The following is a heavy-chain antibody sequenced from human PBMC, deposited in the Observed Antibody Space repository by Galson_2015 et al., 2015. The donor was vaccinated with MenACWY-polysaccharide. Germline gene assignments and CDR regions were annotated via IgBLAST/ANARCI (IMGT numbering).Heavy chain of an antibody. CDR2: IYYSGST. CDR1: GDSISSYY. D-gene: IGHD3-22*01. V-gene: IGHV4-59*08. CDR3: ARHALSYDNSGYYYFDY. Sequence: ETLSLTCTVSGDSISSYYWSWIRPPPGKGLEWIGYIYYSGSTNYNPSLKSRVTISVDTSKNQFSLKLSSVTAADTAVYYCARHALSYDNSGYYYFDYWGQGTLVTVSS. J-gene: IGHJ4*02.